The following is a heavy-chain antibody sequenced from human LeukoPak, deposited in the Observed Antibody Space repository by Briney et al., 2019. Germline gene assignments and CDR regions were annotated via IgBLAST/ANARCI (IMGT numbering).Heavy chain of an antibody. CDR2: ISFDGSNQ. J-gene: IGHJ4*02. CDR3: ARGRIRGAPDY. Sequence: GGSLRLSCAASGFTFSSYGMHWVRQAPGKGLEWVALISFDGSNQYYADSVKGRFTISRDNSKNTLFLQMNSLRAEDTAVYYCARGRIRGAPDYWGQGTLVTVSS. V-gene: IGHV3-30*03. D-gene: IGHD3-10*01. CDR1: GFTFSSYG.